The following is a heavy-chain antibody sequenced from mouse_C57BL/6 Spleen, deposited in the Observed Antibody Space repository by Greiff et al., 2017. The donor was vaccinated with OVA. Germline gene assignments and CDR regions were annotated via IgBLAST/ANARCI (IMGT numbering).Heavy chain of an antibody. CDR3: ARGGGYFDY. Sequence: QVQLQQSGPGLVQPSQSLSITCTVSGFSLTSYGVHWVRQSPGKGLEWLGVIWSGGSTDYYAAFISRLSISKDNSKSQVFFKMNSLQADDTAIYYCARGGGYFDYWGQGTTLTVSS. V-gene: IGHV2-2*01. CDR1: GFSLTSYG. J-gene: IGHJ2*01. CDR2: IWSGGST.